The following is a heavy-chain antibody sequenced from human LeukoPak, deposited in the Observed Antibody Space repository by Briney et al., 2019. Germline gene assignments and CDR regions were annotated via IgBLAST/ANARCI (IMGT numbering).Heavy chain of an antibody. Sequence: KSGGSLRLSCAASGFTFSSYEMNWVRQAPGKGLEWVSSISSSSSYIYHADSVKGRFTISRDNAKNSLYLQMNSLRAEDTAVYYCARDQDAFDIWGQGTMVTVSS. CDR2: ISSSSSYI. CDR3: ARDQDAFDI. V-gene: IGHV3-21*01. J-gene: IGHJ3*02. CDR1: GFTFSSYE.